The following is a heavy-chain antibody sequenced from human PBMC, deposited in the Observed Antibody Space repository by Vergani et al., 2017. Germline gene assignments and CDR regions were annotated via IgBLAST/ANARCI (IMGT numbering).Heavy chain of an antibody. D-gene: IGHD2-2*01. Sequence: QVQLVQSGAEVKKPGSSVKVSCKASGGTFSSYAISWVRQAPGQGLEWMGRIIPIFGTANYAQKFQGRVTMTSDTSITTAYLELNSLRSDDTALYYCARGLIVTSAQGGDWGQGTLVTVS. J-gene: IGHJ4*02. CDR1: GGTFSSYA. V-gene: IGHV1-69*05. CDR3: ARGLIVTSAQGGD. CDR2: IIPIFGTA.